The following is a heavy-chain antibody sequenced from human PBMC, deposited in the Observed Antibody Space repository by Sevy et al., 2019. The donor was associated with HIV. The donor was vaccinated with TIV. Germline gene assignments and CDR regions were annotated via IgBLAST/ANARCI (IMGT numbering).Heavy chain of an antibody. V-gene: IGHV3-33*01. Sequence: GGSLRLSCAASGFSFSGYGMHWVRQVPGKGLEWVAVIWYDGSNKDYVESVKGRFTISRDNSKNMLYLQMNSLRAEDTAVYYCAGEGIAVAGIGYYFDSWGQGTLVTVSS. CDR3: AGEGIAVAGIGYYFDS. D-gene: IGHD6-19*01. J-gene: IGHJ4*02. CDR2: IWYDGSNK. CDR1: GFSFSGYG.